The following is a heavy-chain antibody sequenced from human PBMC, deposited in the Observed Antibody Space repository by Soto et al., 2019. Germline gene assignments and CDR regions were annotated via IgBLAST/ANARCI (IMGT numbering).Heavy chain of an antibody. V-gene: IGHV4-34*01. D-gene: IGHD2-15*01. Sequence: SETLSLTCAVYGGSFSGYYWSWIRQPPGKGLEWIGEINHSGSTNYDPSLKSRVTISVATSKNQFSLKLSSVTAADTAVYYCATEIDCSGGSCYFQWGQGTLVTVSS. J-gene: IGHJ4*02. CDR3: ATEIDCSGGSCYFQ. CDR1: GGSFSGYY. CDR2: INHSGST.